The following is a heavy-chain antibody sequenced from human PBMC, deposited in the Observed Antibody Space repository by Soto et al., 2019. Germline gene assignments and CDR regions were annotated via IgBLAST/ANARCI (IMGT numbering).Heavy chain of an antibody. CDR2: FDPEDGET. D-gene: IGHD2-2*01. J-gene: IGHJ5*02. CDR3: ATGVAPAATPPENWFDP. Sequence: GASVKVSCKVSGYTLTELSMHWVRQAPGKGLEWMGGFDPEDGETIYAQKFQGRVTMTEDTSTDTAYMELSSLRSEDTAVYYCATGVAPAATPPENWFDPWGQGTLVTVSS. V-gene: IGHV1-24*01. CDR1: GYTLTELS.